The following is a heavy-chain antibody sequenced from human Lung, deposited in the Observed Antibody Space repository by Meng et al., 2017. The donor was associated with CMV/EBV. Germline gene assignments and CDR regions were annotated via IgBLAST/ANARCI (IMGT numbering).Heavy chain of an antibody. Sequence: LTXVGSGFTFSDYGMHWVRQAPGKGLEWVTFIRNDETNKYYADSVKGRFTISRDNSKNTLHLEMNSLRPEDTAVYYCAKDGGGNWWNTFHIRGQGTTVTVSS. CDR2: IRNDETNK. CDR1: GFTFSDYG. CDR3: AKDGGGNWWNTFHI. J-gene: IGHJ3*02. D-gene: IGHD2-21*01. V-gene: IGHV3-30*02.